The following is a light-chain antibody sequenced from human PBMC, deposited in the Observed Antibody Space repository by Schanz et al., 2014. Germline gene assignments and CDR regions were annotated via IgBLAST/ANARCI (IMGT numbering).Light chain of an antibody. CDR3: SSYTSSNSWV. V-gene: IGLV2-14*03. CDR2: DVS. CDR1: SGDVGAYNY. J-gene: IGLJ3*02. Sequence: QSVLTQPASVSGSPGQSITISCTGTSGDVGAYNYVSWYQHHPGKAPKLMIFDVSHRPSGVSNRFSGSKSGNTASLTISGLQAEDEADYYCSSYTSSNSWVFGGGTKLTVL.